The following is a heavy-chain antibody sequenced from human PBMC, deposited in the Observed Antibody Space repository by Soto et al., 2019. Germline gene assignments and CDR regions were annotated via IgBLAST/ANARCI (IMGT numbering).Heavy chain of an antibody. V-gene: IGHV3-30*18. D-gene: IGHD6-13*01. J-gene: IGHJ4*02. CDR1: GITLSNHG. CDR2: ISYDGSDI. Sequence: QVQLVESGGGVVQPGRSLRLSCAASGITLSNHGMHWVRQAPGKGLEWVAAISYDGSDIYYVDSVKGRFTISRDNPRNTLYLQLNSLRAEDTAVYYCAKEFCSSWYYFDYWGQGTLVTVSS. CDR3: AKEFCSSWYYFDY.